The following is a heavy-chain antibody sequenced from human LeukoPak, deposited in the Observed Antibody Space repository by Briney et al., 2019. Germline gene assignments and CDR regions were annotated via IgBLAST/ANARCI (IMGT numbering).Heavy chain of an antibody. D-gene: IGHD6-13*01. CDR1: GGSFSGYY. Sequence: ETLSLTCAVYGGSFSGYYWSWIRQPPGKGLEWIGEINHSGSTNYNPSLKSRVTISVGTSKNQFSLKLSSVTAADTAVYYCASSGGIAAAGTAGWFDPWGQGTLVTVSS. J-gene: IGHJ5*02. CDR3: ASSGGIAAAGTAGWFDP. V-gene: IGHV4-34*01. CDR2: INHSGST.